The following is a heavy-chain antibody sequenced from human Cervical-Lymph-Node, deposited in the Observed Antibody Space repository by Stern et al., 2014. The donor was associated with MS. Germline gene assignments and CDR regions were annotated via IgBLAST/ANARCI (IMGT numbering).Heavy chain of an antibody. CDR3: ARHSTVVTSPLDY. J-gene: IGHJ4*02. CDR1: GGSISSSSYY. D-gene: IGHD4-23*01. CDR2: IYYSGST. V-gene: IGHV4-39*01. Sequence: QVQLQESGPGLVKPSETLSLTCTVSGGSISSSSYYWGWIRQPPGKGLEWIGSIYYSGSTYYNPSLKSRVTLSVATSKNQFSLKLSSVTAADTAVYYCARHSTVVTSPLDYWGQGTLVTVSS.